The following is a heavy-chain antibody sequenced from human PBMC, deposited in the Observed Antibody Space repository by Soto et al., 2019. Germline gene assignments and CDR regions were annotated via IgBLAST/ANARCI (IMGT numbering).Heavy chain of an antibody. CDR2: ISWNSETI. D-gene: IGHD4-17*01. V-gene: IGHV3-9*01. Sequence: EVQLVESGGGLVQPGRSLRLSCAASGFTVDDYAMHWVRQAPGKGLEWVSGISWNSETIDYADSVKGRFTISRDNAXGXXVLQMNSLRPADTALYYCAKEMKWGGMTTIHYFDSWGQGTLVTVSS. CDR3: AKEMKWGGMTTIHYFDS. CDR1: GFTVDDYA. J-gene: IGHJ4*02.